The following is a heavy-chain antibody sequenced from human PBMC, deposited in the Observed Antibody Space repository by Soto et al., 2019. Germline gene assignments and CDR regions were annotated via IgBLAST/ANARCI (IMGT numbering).Heavy chain of an antibody. V-gene: IGHV4-39*01. D-gene: IGHD6-6*01. J-gene: IGHJ5*02. Sequence: QVQLQQSGPGLVKPSETLSLTCTVSGGSISSTRHYWGWIRQPPGKGLQWIGSLYYSGSTYYNPSPKHRVTIAVDTSKNQFSLRLNSVTATDAAIYYCARLVAKYGSSSGWFYPWGQGTLVTVSS. CDR3: ARLVAKYGSSSGWFYP. CDR2: LYYSGST. CDR1: GGSISSTRHY.